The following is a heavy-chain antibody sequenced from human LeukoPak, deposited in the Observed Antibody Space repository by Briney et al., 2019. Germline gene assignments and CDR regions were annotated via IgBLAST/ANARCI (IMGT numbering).Heavy chain of an antibody. CDR2: ISGSGGST. CDR3: AKGADYDFWSGYRFDY. Sequence: PGGSLRLSCAASGFTFSSYAMSWVRQAPGKGLEWVSAISGSGGSTYYADSVKGRFTISRDNSKNTLYLQMNSLRAEDTAVYYCAKGADYDFWSGYRFDYWGQGTLVTVSS. J-gene: IGHJ4*02. D-gene: IGHD3-3*01. V-gene: IGHV3-23*01. CDR1: GFTFSSYA.